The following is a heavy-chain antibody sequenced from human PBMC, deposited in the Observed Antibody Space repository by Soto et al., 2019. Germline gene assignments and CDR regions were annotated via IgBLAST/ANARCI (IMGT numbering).Heavy chain of an antibody. V-gene: IGHV3-33*01. CDR3: ARDGTGTTSHYYYYYMDV. CDR1: GFTFSSYG. CDR2: IWYDGSNK. D-gene: IGHD1-7*01. Sequence: GGSLRLSCAASGFTFSSYGMHWVRQAPGKGLEWVAVIWYDGSNKYYADSVKGRFTISRDNSKNTLYLQMNSLRAEDTAVYYCARDGTGTTSHYYYYYMDVWGKGTTVTVSS. J-gene: IGHJ6*03.